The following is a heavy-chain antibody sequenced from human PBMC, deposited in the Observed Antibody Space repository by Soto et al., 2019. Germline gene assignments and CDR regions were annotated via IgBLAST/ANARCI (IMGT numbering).Heavy chain of an antibody. CDR3: ARHEVEGSGRWENYYYYGMDV. J-gene: IGHJ6*02. D-gene: IGHD3-10*01. CDR2: IIPIFGIG. Sequence: SVKVSCKASVGTFSNYAISWVRQAPGQGLEWMGGIIPIFGIGNYPQKFQGRVTITADKSTSSAYMELSSLRSEDTAVYYCARHEVEGSGRWENYYYYGMDVWGQGSTVTVSS. V-gene: IGHV1-69*10. CDR1: VGTFSNYA.